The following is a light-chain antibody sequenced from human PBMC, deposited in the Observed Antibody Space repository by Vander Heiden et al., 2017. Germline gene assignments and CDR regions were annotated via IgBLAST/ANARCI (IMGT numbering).Light chain of an antibody. CDR1: SLRSYY. V-gene: IGLV3-19*01. J-gene: IGLJ2*01. CDR2: GKN. CDR3: NSRDSSGNLVV. Sequence: SSELTQDPAVSVALGQTVRITCQGDSLRSYYASWYQQKPGQAPVLVIYGKNNRPSGIPDRFSGSSSGNTASLTITGAQAEDEADYYCNSRDSSGNLVVFGGGIKLTVL.